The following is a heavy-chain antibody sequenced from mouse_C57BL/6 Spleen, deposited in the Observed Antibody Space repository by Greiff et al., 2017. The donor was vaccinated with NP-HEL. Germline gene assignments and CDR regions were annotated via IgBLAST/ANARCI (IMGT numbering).Heavy chain of an antibody. CDR1: GYTFTSYW. CDR2: IYPGNSDT. Sequence: VQLKESGTVLARPGASVKMSCKTSGYTFTSYWMHWVKQRPGQGLEWIGAIYPGNSDTSYNQKFKGKAKLTAVKSASTAYMELSSLTNEYSAVYYCTRRITTVVATHFDYWGQGTTLTVSS. D-gene: IGHD1-1*01. CDR3: TRRITTVVATHFDY. V-gene: IGHV1-5*01. J-gene: IGHJ2*01.